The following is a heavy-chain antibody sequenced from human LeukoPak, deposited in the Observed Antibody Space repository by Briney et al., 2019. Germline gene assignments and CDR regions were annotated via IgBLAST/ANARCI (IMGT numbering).Heavy chain of an antibody. CDR3: AKVDCSYTSCYDRGSGWLDYFDY. V-gene: IGHV3-21*01. D-gene: IGHD2-2*01. CDR2: ISTSSSYI. J-gene: IGHJ4*02. CDR1: GFTFSSYS. Sequence: GGSLRLSCAASGFTFSSYSMNWVRQAPGKGLEWVSSISTSSSYIHYADSVKGRFTISRDKSKNTLYLQMNSLRAEDTAVYFCAKVDCSYTSCYDRGSGWLDYFDYWGQGTLVTVSS.